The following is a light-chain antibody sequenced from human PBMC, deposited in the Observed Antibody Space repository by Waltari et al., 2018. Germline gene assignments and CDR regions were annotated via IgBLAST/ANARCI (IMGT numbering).Light chain of an antibody. CDR1: ALPKQY. Sequence: SYELTQPPSVSVSTGQTARITCSGAALPKQYAYWYQEKPGQAPVLGIYKDSERTSGIPERFSVSSSGTTVTLTISGVQAEDEADYYWQSADSSVTWVFGGGTKLTVL. J-gene: IGLJ3*02. V-gene: IGLV3-25*03. CDR2: KDS. CDR3: QSADSSVTWV.